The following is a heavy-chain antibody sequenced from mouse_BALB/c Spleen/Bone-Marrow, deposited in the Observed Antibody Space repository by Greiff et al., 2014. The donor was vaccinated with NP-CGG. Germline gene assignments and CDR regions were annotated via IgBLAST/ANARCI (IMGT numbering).Heavy chain of an antibody. CDR3: VRDSDYGYYSMDY. CDR2: IRSKSNDYAT. CDR1: GFTFNTYG. D-gene: IGHD2-4*01. J-gene: IGHJ4*01. Sequence: VQLQQSGGGLVQPKGSLKLSCAASGFTFNTYGTHWVCQAPGKGLEWIARIRSKSNDYATYYADSVKDRFIISRDDSQSMLYLQMNNLKTEDTAMYYCVRDSDYGYYSMDYWGQGTSVAVSS. V-gene: IGHV10-3*03.